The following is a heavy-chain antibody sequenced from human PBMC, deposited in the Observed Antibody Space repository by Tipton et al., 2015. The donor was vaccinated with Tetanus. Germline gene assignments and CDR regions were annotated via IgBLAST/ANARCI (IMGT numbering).Heavy chain of an antibody. J-gene: IGHJ5*02. V-gene: IGHV4-39*01. CDR3: ARQSCSGGSCRFDP. CDR2: IHYTGST. Sequence: TLSLTCRVSGGSIIVSNFYWGWIRQPPGKGLEWIGSIHYTGSTYLNPSLKSQITISVDTSKNQFSLNLTSVTAADTAFYYCARQSCSGGSCRFDPWGQGTLVTVSS. CDR1: GGSIIVSNFY. D-gene: IGHD2-15*01.